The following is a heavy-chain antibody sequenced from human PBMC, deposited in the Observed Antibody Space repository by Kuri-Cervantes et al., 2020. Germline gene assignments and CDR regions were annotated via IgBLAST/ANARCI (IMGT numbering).Heavy chain of an antibody. CDR1: GGSISSGGYY. Sequence: LRLSCTVSGGSISSGGYYWSWIRQHPGKGLEWIGYIYYSGSTYYNPSLKSRVTISVDTSKNQFSLKLSSVTAADTAVYYCARWIAAAGTRHYYYYYGMDVWGQGTTVTVSS. J-gene: IGHJ6*02. CDR2: IYYSGST. CDR3: ARWIAAAGTRHYYYYYGMDV. V-gene: IGHV4-31*03. D-gene: IGHD6-13*01.